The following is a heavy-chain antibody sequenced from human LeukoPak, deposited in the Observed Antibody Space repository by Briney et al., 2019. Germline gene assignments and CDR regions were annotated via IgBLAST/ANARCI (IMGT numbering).Heavy chain of an antibody. Sequence: SSETLSLTCTVSGGSNSSYYWSWIRQPPGKGLEWIGYIYYSGSTNYNPSLKSRVTISVDTSKNQFSLKLSSVTAADTAVYYCARDAYSSSSVYYYYYMDVWGKGTTVTVSS. CDR2: IYYSGST. D-gene: IGHD6-6*01. V-gene: IGHV4-59*01. CDR3: ARDAYSSSSVYYYYYMDV. J-gene: IGHJ6*03. CDR1: GGSNSSYY.